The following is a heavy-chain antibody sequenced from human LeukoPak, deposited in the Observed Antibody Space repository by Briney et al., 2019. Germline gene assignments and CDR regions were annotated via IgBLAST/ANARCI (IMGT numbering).Heavy chain of an antibody. J-gene: IGHJ4*02. Sequence: GGSLRLSCAASGFTFSSYSMNWVRQAPGKGLEWVSSISSSSSYIYHADSVKGRFTISRDNAKNSLYLQMNSLRAEDTAMYYCAKAGCSSASCAIDYWGQGTLVTVSS. V-gene: IGHV3-21*01. D-gene: IGHD2-2*01. CDR1: GFTFSSYS. CDR2: ISSSSSYI. CDR3: AKAGCSSASCAIDY.